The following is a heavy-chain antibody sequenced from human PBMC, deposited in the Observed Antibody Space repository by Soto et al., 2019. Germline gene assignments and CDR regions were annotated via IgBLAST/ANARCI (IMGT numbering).Heavy chain of an antibody. CDR1: GYTFTSYG. V-gene: IGHV1-18*04. D-gene: IGHD6-13*01. J-gene: IGHJ6*02. CDR3: ARALPSSRWTSKYVDQDV. CDR2: ISAYNGNT. Sequence: ASVKVSCKASGYTFTSYGISWVRQAPGQGLEWMGWISAYNGNTNYAQKLQGRVTMTTDTSTSTAYMELRSLRSDDTAVYYCARALPSSRWTSKYVDQDVWGQGTTVTVSS.